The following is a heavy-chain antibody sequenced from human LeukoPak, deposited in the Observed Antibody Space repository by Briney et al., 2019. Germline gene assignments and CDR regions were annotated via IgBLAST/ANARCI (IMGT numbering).Heavy chain of an antibody. CDR2: IYYSGST. J-gene: IGHJ3*02. CDR1: GGSVSSGSYY. D-gene: IGHD2-2*03. Sequence: PSETLSLTCTVSGGSVSSGSYYWSWIRQPPGKGLEWIGYIYYSGSTNYNPSLKSRVTISVDTSKNQFSLKLSSVTAAGTAVYYCARDRSSSGYCSSTSCYDDAFDIWGQGTMVTVSS. CDR3: ARDRSSSGYCSSTSCYDDAFDI. V-gene: IGHV4-61*01.